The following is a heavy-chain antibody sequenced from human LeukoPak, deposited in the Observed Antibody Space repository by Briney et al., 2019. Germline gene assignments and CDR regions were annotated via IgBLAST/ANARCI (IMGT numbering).Heavy chain of an antibody. J-gene: IGHJ4*02. D-gene: IGHD6-19*01. CDR1: GFTVSANY. Sequence: GGSLRLSCAASGFTVSANYMSWVRQAPGKGLEWVSVIYSGGSTYYADSVRGRFTISRDNSKNTLYLQMNSLRAEDTAVYYCARGPGWIYFDYWGQGTLVTVSS. CDR3: ARGPGWIYFDY. V-gene: IGHV3-66*01. CDR2: IYSGGST.